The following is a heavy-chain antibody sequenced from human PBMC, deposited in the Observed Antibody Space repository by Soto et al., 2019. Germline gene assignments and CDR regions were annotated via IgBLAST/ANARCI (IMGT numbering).Heavy chain of an antibody. CDR2: IYHSGSN. CDR1: GCSISSGGYH. Sequence: SESLCLTCAVSGCSISSGGYHWSWIGQPPGKGLEWVVYIYHSGSNYYHPSLKSRFTITVDKSKNQFYLKLSAVTAADTAVYYCARVFLGIAAAGGKYYIDVWGQGTMVTVSS. CDR3: ARVFLGIAAAGGKYYIDV. J-gene: IGHJ4*02. D-gene: IGHD6-13*01. V-gene: IGHV4-30-2*01.